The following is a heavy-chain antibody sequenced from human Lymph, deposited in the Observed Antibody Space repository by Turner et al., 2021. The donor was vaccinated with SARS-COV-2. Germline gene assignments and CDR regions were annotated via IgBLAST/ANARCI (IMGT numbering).Heavy chain of an antibody. D-gene: IGHD7-27*01. V-gene: IGHV4-34*01. CDR2: INHRRST. CDR3: ARVWVRWWYFDL. J-gene: IGHJ2*01. CDR1: GGSSSGYY. Sequence: QVQLQQWGAGLLKPSVTLSLTCAVYGGSSSGYYWSWIRQPPGKGLEWLGEINHRRSTNYNPSHKSRVTISVDTSKKQFSLKLSSVTAADTAVYYCARVWVRWWYFDLWGRGTLVTVSS.